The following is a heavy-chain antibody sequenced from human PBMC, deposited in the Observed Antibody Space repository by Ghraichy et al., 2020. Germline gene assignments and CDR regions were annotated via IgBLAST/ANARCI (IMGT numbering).Heavy chain of an antibody. CDR3: AKDQNTYYYDSSGYSDAFDI. CDR2: ISGSGGST. CDR1: GFTFSSYA. D-gene: IGHD3-22*01. J-gene: IGHJ3*02. V-gene: IGHV3-23*01. Sequence: GGSLRLSCAASGFTFSSYAMSWVRQAPGKGLEWVSAISGSGGSTYYADSVKGRFTISRDNSKNTLYLQMNSLRAEDTAVYYCAKDQNTYYYDSSGYSDAFDIWGQGTMVTVSS.